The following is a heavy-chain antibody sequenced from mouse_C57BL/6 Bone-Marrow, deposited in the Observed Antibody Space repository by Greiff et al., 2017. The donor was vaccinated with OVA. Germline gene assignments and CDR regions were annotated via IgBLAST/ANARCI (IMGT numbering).Heavy chain of an antibody. CDR1: GYTFTSYW. D-gene: IGHD2-4*01. CDR3: ARKRRDYDGAWFAY. J-gene: IGHJ3*01. Sequence: QVQLQQPGAELVKPGASVKLSCKASGYTFTSYWMHWVKQRPGQGLEWIGMIHPNSGSTNYNEKFKSKATLTVDKSSSTAYMQLSSRTSEDSAVYYCARKRRDYDGAWFAYWGQGTLVTVSA. CDR2: IHPNSGST. V-gene: IGHV1-64*01.